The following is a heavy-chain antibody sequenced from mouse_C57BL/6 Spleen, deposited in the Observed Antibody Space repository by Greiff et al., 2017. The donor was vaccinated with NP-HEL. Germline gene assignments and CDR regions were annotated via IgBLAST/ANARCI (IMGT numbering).Heavy chain of an antibody. CDR2: IWRGGST. J-gene: IGHJ1*03. CDR1: GFSLTSYG. V-gene: IGHV2-5*01. D-gene: IGHD2-14*01. CDR3: AKNTGTGDFDV. Sequence: VKLMESGPGLVQPSQSLSITCTVSGFSLTSYGVHWVRQSPGKGLEWLGVIWRGGSTDYNAAFMSRLSITKDNSKSQVFYKMNSLQADDTAIYYCAKNTGTGDFDVWGTGTTVTVSS.